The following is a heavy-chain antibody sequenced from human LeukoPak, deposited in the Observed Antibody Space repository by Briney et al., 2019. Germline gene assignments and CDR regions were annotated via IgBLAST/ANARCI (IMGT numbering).Heavy chain of an antibody. D-gene: IGHD6-19*01. CDR3: ARDIRAGTYDY. J-gene: IGHJ4*02. CDR2: IYSGGST. CDR1: GFTVSSNY. Sequence: GGSLRLSCAASGFTVSSNYMSWVRQAPGKGLEWVSVIYSGGSTYYADSVKGRFTISRDNSKNTLYLHMNSLRAEDTAVYYCARDIRAGTYDYWGQGTLVTVSS. V-gene: IGHV3-53*01.